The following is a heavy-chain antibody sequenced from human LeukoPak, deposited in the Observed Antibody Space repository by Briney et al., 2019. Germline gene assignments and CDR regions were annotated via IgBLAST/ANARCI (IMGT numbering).Heavy chain of an antibody. D-gene: IGHD3-22*01. CDR1: GFTFSGYA. V-gene: IGHV3-23*01. Sequence: PGGSLRLFCVASGFTFSGYAMSWVRQSPGKGLEWVSMSVGTDSSYYADSVKGRLTISRDNSKNTLYLEMNSLRAEDTAVYYCAKSRDSRALFDYWGQGTLVTVSS. CDR3: AKSRDSRALFDY. CDR2: MSVGTDSS. J-gene: IGHJ4*02.